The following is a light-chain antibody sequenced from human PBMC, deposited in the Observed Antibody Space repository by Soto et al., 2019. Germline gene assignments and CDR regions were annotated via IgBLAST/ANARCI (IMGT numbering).Light chain of an antibody. J-gene: IGKJ2*01. CDR2: GAS. Sequence: EIVMTQSPATLSVSPGERATLSCSASQSVSSNLAWYQQKPGQAPRLLIYGASTRATGIPARFSGSGSGTEFTLTISSLQSEAFAVYYCQQYNNWPPGTFGQGTPLEIK. CDR1: QSVSSN. CDR3: QQYNNWPPGT. V-gene: IGKV3-15*01.